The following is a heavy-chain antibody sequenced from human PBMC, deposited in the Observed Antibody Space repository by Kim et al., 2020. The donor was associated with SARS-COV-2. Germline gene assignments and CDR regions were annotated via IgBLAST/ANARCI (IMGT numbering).Heavy chain of an antibody. CDR1: GASISGYH. CDR2: IYGSGST. V-gene: IGHV4-59*08. Sequence: SETLSLTCTVSGASISGYHWSWIRQSPEKPLEWIGKIYGSGSTSYNPSLKSRVTISVDTSKNQFSLKLDSLTAADTAVYYCARRGYFDSWGQGTLVTVSS. J-gene: IGHJ4*02. CDR3: ARRGYFDS.